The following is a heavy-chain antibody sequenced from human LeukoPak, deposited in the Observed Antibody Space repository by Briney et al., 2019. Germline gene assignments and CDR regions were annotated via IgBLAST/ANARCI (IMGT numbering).Heavy chain of an antibody. CDR3: ARVGTYSGSYFDAFDI. D-gene: IGHD1-26*01. CDR2: IIPIFGTA. V-gene: IGHV1-69*13. J-gene: IGHJ3*02. CDR1: GGTFSSYA. Sequence: ASVKVSCEASGGTFSSYAISWVRQAPGQGLEWMGGIIPIFGTANYAQKFQGRVTITADESTSTAYMELSSLRSEDTAVYYCARVGTYSGSYFDAFDIWGQGTMVTVSS.